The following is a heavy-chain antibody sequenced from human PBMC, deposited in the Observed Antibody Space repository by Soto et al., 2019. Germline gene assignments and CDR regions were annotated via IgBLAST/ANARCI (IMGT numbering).Heavy chain of an antibody. V-gene: IGHV3-33*01. CDR3: ARDGGAYCGGDCYPRAFDI. Sequence: GGSLRLSCAASGFTFSSYGMHWVRQAPGKGLEWVAVIWYDGSNKYYADSVKGRFTISRDNSKDTLYLQMNSLRAEDTAVYYCARDGGAYCGGDCYPRAFDIWGQGTMVTVSS. D-gene: IGHD2-21*02. CDR2: IWYDGSNK. J-gene: IGHJ3*02. CDR1: GFTFSSYG.